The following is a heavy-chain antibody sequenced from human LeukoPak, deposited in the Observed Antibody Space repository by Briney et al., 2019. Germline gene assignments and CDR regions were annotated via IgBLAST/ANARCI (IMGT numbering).Heavy chain of an antibody. CDR2: IDWDDDK. J-gene: IGHJ4*02. V-gene: IGHV2-70*04. D-gene: IGHD3-16*02. Sequence: SGPTLVNPTQTLTLTCTFSGFSLSTGGMRVSWIRQPPGKALEWLARIDWDDDKFYSTSLKTRLTISKDTSKDQVVLTMTNMDPVDTATYYCAREGGIMITFGGVIEPYYFDYWGQGTLVTVSS. CDR1: GFSLSTGGMR. CDR3: AREGGIMITFGGVIEPYYFDY.